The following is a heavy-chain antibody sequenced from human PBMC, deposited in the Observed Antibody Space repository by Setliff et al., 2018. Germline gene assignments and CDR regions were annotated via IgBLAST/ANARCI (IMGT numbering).Heavy chain of an antibody. CDR1: GFTFRRNG. J-gene: IGHJ4*02. Sequence: RLSCAASGFTFRRNGMHWVRQAPGKGLEWAAGTWYDGTTKYYADSVKGRFTISRDNSRNTLYLQMDSLRADDTAVYFCAKDVGLGSGWSYFDYWGQGALVTVSS. CDR2: TWYDGTTK. V-gene: IGHV3-33*06. D-gene: IGHD6-19*01. CDR3: AKDVGLGSGWSYFDY.